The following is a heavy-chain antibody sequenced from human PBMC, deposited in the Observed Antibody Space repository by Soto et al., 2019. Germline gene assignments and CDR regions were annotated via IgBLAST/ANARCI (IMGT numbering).Heavy chain of an antibody. J-gene: IGHJ6*03. CDR2: ISYDGSNK. CDR1: GFTFSSYG. V-gene: IGHV3-30*03. D-gene: IGHD6-6*01. Sequence: QVQLVESGGGVVQPGRSLRLSCAASGFTFSSYGMHWVRQAPGKGLEWVAVISYDGSNKYYADSVKGRFTISRDNSKNTLYLQMNSLRTEDTAVYYCATTPAARLPLDYYYYMDVWGKGTTVTVSS. CDR3: ATTPAARLPLDYYYYMDV.